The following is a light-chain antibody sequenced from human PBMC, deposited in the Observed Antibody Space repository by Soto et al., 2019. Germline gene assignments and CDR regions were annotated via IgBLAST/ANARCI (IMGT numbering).Light chain of an antibody. CDR1: QYINTR. CDR2: QTS. CDR3: QQYGSSPPWT. V-gene: IGKV3-20*01. J-gene: IGKJ1*01. Sequence: PGDIVTLSFRASQYINTRLAWYQHRPGQAPRLLIYQTSIRAAGIPARFSASGTGTDFTLTISRLEPEDFAVYYCQQYGSSPPWTFGQGTKVDIK.